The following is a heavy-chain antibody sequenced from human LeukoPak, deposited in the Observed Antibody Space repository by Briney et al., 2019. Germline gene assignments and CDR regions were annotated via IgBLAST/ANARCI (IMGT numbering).Heavy chain of an antibody. V-gene: IGHV3-30*04. CDR3: ARDTSFAVGATLDF. J-gene: IGHJ4*02. CDR1: GFTFSSYA. CDR2: VSYDGSNK. Sequence: QPGGSLSSSCAASGFTFSSYAMPGVRQAPGKGLEWVAVVSYDGSNKYYANSVKGRFTISRDKSKNTLHLQMNSLRAEDTAIYYCARDTSFAVGATLDFWGQGTLVTVSS. D-gene: IGHD1-26*01.